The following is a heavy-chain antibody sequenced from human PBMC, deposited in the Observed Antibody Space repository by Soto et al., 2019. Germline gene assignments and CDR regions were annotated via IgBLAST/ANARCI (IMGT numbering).Heavy chain of an antibody. CDR2: IYPGDSDT. J-gene: IGHJ4*02. CDR1: GYRFTSYW. Sequence: GESLKISCKGSGYRFTSYWIGWVRQMPGKGLEWMGMIYPGDSDTRYSPSFQGQVTISADKSINTAYLQWSSLKASDTAIYYCARTFGGHLYSFDFWGQGTLVTVSS. D-gene: IGHD3-16*01. CDR3: ARTFGGHLYSFDF. V-gene: IGHV5-51*01.